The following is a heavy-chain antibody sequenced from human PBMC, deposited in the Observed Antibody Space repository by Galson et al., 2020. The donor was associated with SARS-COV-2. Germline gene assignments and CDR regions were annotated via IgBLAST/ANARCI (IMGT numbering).Heavy chain of an antibody. Sequence: SETLSLNCTVSGGSISSRSYYWGWIRQPPGKGLEWIGTISYIGNTYYNPSLQSRLTISVDTSKNRFSLNLSSVTAADTAAYYCATQGDHQSSGYYFEYWGQGTLVTVSS. D-gene: IGHD3-22*01. CDR3: ATQGDHQSSGYYFEY. V-gene: IGHV4-39*01. J-gene: IGHJ4*02. CDR1: GGSISSRSYY. CDR2: ISYIGNT.